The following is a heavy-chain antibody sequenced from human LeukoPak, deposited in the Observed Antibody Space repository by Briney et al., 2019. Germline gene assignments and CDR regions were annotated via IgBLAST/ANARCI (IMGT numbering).Heavy chain of an antibody. CDR3: ASQTPRRLPIAVADYFDY. Sequence: PGGSLRLSCAASGFTFSSYSMNWVRQAPGKGLEWVSSISSSGSYTYYADSVKGRFTISRDNAKNSLYLQMNSLRAEDTAVYYCASQTPRRLPIAVADYFDYWGQGTLVTVSS. CDR1: GFTFSSYS. J-gene: IGHJ4*02. CDR2: ISSSGSYT. V-gene: IGHV3-21*01. D-gene: IGHD6-19*01.